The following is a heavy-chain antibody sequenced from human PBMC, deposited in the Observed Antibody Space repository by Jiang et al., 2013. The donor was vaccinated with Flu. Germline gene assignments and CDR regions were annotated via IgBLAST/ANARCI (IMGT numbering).Heavy chain of an antibody. CDR3: ARHKGDSSGYSYYYYYYGMDV. Sequence: GAEVKKPGESLKISCKGSGYSFTSYWIGWVRQMPGKGLEWMGIIYPGDSDTRYSPSFQGQVTISADKSISTAYLQWSSLKASDTAMYYCARHKGDSSGYSYYYYYYGMDVWGQGTTVTV. D-gene: IGHD3-22*01. CDR1: GYSFTSYW. J-gene: IGHJ6*02. CDR2: IYPGDSDT. V-gene: IGHV5-51*01.